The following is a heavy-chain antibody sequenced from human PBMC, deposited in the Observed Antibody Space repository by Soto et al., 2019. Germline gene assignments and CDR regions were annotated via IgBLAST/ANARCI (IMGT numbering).Heavy chain of an antibody. CDR2: IYYSGSS. J-gene: IGHJ4*02. CDR3: ARDGDYFGSGSPPLLSK. D-gene: IGHD3-10*01. CDR1: GGSITSGGYC. Sequence: QVQLQESGPGLVKPSQTLSLTCTVSGGSITSGGYCWTWIRQHPVKGLEWMGYIYYSGSSSYNPSLKSRLTISIDTSKNQFSLKLTSVTAADMAVYYCARDGDYFGSGSPPLLSKWGQGTLVTVSS. V-gene: IGHV4-31*03.